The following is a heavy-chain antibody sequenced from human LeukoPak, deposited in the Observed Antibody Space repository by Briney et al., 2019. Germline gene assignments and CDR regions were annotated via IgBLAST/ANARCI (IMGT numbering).Heavy chain of an antibody. Sequence: PGGSLRLSCAASGFTVSSNYMSWVRQAPGKGLEWVSVIYSVGATFYADSVRGRFTIPRDTSENTLFLQMNSLRVEDTAVYYCVRQPYSSNNWGQGTLVTVSS. CDR1: GFTVSSNY. CDR3: VRQPYSSNN. CDR2: IYSVGAT. D-gene: IGHD6-13*01. J-gene: IGHJ4*02. V-gene: IGHV3-53*01.